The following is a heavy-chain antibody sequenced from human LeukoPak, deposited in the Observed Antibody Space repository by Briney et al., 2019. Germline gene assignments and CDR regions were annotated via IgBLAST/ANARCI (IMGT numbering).Heavy chain of an antibody. CDR1: GYTFARYD. CDR3: ARWVGGTTGDLYYNYYMDV. Sequence: GASVKVSCKASGYTFARYDISWVRQATGQGLEWMGWMNPNNGNTYFAQKFQGRVTVSRNTSITTAYMELSSLTSEDTAVYYCARWVGGTTGDLYYNYYMDVWGTGTTVTVSS. V-gene: IGHV1-8*03. J-gene: IGHJ6*03. D-gene: IGHD1-26*01. CDR2: MNPNNGNT.